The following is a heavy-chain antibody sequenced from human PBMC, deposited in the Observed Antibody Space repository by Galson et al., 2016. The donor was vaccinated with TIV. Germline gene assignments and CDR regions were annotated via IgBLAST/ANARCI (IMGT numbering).Heavy chain of an antibody. V-gene: IGHV1-2*04. D-gene: IGHD1/OR15-1a*01. CDR3: AKIGQEHDAFDI. CDR2: INPNSGGT. J-gene: IGHJ3*02. CDR1: GYTFTEYY. Sequence: SVKVSCKASGYTFTEYYIHWVRQAPGQGLEWMGWINPNSGGTMYAQKLQGWVTMTRDTSITTAYMELSGLKSDDTAVYYCAKIGQEHDAFDIWGQGTMVTVFS.